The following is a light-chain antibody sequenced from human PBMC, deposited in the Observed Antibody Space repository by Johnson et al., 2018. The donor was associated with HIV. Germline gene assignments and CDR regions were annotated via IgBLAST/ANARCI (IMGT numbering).Light chain of an antibody. V-gene: IGLV1-51*01. J-gene: IGLJ1*01. CDR2: DNN. Sequence: QSVLTQPPSVSAAPGQKVTSSCSGSSSNIGNNYVSWYQQLPGTAPKLLIYDNNKRPSGIPDRFSASKSGTSATLGITGLQTGDEAAYYCGICDSSLSAYVFGTGTKVTVL. CDR3: GICDSSLSAYV. CDR1: SSNIGNNY.